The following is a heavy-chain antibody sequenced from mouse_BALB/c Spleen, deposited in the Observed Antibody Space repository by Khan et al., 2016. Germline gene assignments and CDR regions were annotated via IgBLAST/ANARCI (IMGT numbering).Heavy chain of an antibody. CDR1: GFSIQDTY. J-gene: IGHJ2*01. CDR2: IDPPNDNT. Sequence: VQLKESGAELVKPGASVKLSCTASGFSIQDTYIHWVRQRPEQGLDWIGRIDPPNDNTKYDPKFQGKATIKADTSSNTAYLQLNSLTYEDTAVYSCARMYSGDYWGQGTTLTVSS. CDR3: ARMYSGDY. V-gene: IGHV14-3*02.